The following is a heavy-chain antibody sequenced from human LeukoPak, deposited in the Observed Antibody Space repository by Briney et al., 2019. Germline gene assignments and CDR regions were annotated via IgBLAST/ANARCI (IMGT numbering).Heavy chain of an antibody. V-gene: IGHV3-21*06. CDR3: AKDLEYSGYVPFDS. CDR2: ISGDTSYI. CDR1: GFTFSSYA. J-gene: IGHJ4*02. D-gene: IGHD5-12*01. Sequence: GGSLRLSCAASGFTFSSYAMSWVRQAPGKGLEWVSSISGDTSYIFYAASVKGRFTISRDNAKNSLSLQMNNLRDDDTAVYYCAKDLEYSGYVPFDSWGQGTLVTVSS.